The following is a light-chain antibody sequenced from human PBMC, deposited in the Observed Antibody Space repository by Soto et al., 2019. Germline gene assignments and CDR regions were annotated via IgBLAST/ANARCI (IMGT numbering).Light chain of an antibody. CDR2: EVS. CDR1: SSDVGGYKD. Sequence: QSALTQPASVSGAPGQSITISCTGTSSDVGGYKDVSWYQQHPGKAPKVMIYEVSNRPSGVSNRFSGSKSGNTASLTISGLQADDEADYYCNSYTSSRTWGFGGGTKLTV. CDR3: NSYTSSRTWG. V-gene: IGLV2-14*01. J-gene: IGLJ3*02.